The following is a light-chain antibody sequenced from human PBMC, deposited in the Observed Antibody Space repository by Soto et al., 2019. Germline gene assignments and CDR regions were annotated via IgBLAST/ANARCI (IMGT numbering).Light chain of an antibody. V-gene: IGLV1-47*01. CDR3: AAWDDSLRAYV. CDR2: KTN. CDR1: TYNIGMGY. Sequence: QSVLTQPPSASGAPGQGVTMSCSGGTYNIGMGYVYWYQQLPGTAPKLLIYKTNQRPSGVPDRFSGSKSGTSASLAISGLRSEDEAEYFCAAWDDSLRAYVFGSGTKVTVL. J-gene: IGLJ1*01.